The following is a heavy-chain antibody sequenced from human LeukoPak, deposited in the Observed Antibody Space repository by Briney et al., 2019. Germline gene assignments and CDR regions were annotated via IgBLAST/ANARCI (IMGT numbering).Heavy chain of an antibody. CDR3: ARAIPDSSGFFDY. Sequence: SETLSLTCTVSGGSLSSGDYYWGWVSQPPGGGVEWIAYIYYSRSTYYNPSLKSRVPISVDTSNNQSSLKLSSVTAADTAVYYCARAIPDSSGFFDYWGQGTLVTVSS. CDR1: GGSLSSGDYY. CDR2: IYYSRST. V-gene: IGHV4-30-4*02. D-gene: IGHD3-22*01. J-gene: IGHJ4*02.